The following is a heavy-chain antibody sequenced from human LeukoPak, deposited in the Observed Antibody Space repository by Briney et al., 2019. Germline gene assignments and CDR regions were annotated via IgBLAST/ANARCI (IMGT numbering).Heavy chain of an antibody. Sequence: PGGSLRLSCAASGFTFSSYWMSWVRQAPGKGLEWVSAISGSGGSTYYADSVKGRFTISRDNSKNTLYLQMNSLRAEDTAVYYCAAPPLNYDFWSGYSRWGQGTLVTVSS. CDR3: AAPPLNYDFWSGYSR. D-gene: IGHD3-3*01. CDR2: ISGSGGST. J-gene: IGHJ4*02. CDR1: GFTFSSYW. V-gene: IGHV3-23*01.